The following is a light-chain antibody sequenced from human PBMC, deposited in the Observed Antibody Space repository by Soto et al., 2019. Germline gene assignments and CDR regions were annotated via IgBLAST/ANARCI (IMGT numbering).Light chain of an antibody. CDR2: GAS. CDR1: QSVSSSF. CDR3: QQYGSSPLT. J-gene: IGKJ4*01. V-gene: IGKV3-20*01. Sequence: EIVLTQPPGTLSLSPGERATLSCRASQSVSSSFLAWYQQKPGQAPRLLIYGASSRATGIPDRFSGSGSGKDLTLTISRLEPEDVAVYYCQQYGSSPLTFGGGTKVEIK.